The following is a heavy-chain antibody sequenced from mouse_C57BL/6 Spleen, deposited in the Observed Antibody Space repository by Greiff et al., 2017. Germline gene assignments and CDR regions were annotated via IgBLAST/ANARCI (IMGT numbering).Heavy chain of an antibody. CDR2: ISNKANGYTT. J-gene: IGHJ3*01. CDR3: ASYIGNDGYDWFAY. CDR1: GFTFTDYY. Sequence: VKLVESGGGLVQPGGSLSLSCAASGFTFTDYYMSWVRQPPGKALEWLGFISNKANGYTTEYSASVKGRFTLSRANSQSILYLQMNALRAEDSATYYCASYIGNDGYDWFAYWGQGTLVTVSA. V-gene: IGHV7-3*01. D-gene: IGHD2-3*01.